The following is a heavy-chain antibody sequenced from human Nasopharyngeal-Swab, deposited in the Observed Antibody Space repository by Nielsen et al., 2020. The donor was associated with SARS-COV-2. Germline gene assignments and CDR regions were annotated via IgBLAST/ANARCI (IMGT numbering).Heavy chain of an antibody. J-gene: IGHJ4*02. CDR3: ARRRPILHLGEFSSSFDS. V-gene: IGHV3-30*03. CDR2: ISYEGSLK. D-gene: IGHD3-16*01. Sequence: GGSLRLSCAVSGFTFNNYGMHWVRQAPGKGLEWVALISYEGSLKYYADSVKGRFTISRDSSKNTVYLQMNSLRPEDTAVYYCARRRPILHLGEFSSSFDSWGQGTLVTVSS. CDR1: GFTFNNYG.